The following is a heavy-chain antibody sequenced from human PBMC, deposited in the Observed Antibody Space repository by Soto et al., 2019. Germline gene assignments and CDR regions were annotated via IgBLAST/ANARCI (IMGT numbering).Heavy chain of an antibody. D-gene: IGHD3-10*01. Sequence: PGGSLRLSCAASGFTFSDYYMSWIRQAPGKGLEWVSYISSSGSTIYYADSVKGRFTISRDNAKNSLYLQMNSLRAEDTAVYYCARDCYYGSGSYYVFSYAFDIWGQGTMVTVSS. CDR3: ARDCYYGSGSYYVFSYAFDI. V-gene: IGHV3-11*01. CDR2: ISSSGSTI. CDR1: GFTFSDYY. J-gene: IGHJ3*02.